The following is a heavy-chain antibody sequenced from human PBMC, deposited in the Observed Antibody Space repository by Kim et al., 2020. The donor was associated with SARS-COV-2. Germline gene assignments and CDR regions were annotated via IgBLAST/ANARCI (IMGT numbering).Heavy chain of an antibody. V-gene: IGHV4-61*01. D-gene: IGHD3-3*01. Sequence: SETLSLTCTVSGGSVSSGSYYWSWIRQPPGKGLEWIGYIYYSGSTNYNPSLKSRVTISVDTSKNQFSLKLSSVTAADTAVYYCARAADRTYYDFWSGYPGVYYMDVWGKVTTVTVSS. CDR1: GGSVSSGSYY. J-gene: IGHJ6*03. CDR3: ARAADRTYYDFWSGYPGVYYMDV. CDR2: IYYSGST.